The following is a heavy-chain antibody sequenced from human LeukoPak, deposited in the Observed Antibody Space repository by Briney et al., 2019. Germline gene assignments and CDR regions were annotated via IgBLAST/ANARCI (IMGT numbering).Heavy chain of an antibody. Sequence: GGSLSLSCAASGFTFSSYTMNWVRQAPGKGLEWVSSISSSSSYIYYADSVKGRFTISRDNAKNSLYLQMNSLRAEDTAVYYCARDALSGGFDYWGQGTLVTVSS. CDR1: GFTFSSYT. CDR2: ISSSSSYI. V-gene: IGHV3-21*01. D-gene: IGHD6-19*01. CDR3: ARDALSGGFDY. J-gene: IGHJ4*02.